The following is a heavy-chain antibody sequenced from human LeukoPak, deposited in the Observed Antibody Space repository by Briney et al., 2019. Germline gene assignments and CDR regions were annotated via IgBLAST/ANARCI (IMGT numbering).Heavy chain of an antibody. Sequence: ASVKVSCKASGYAFTSYDINWVRQATGQGLEWMGWMNPNSGNTGYAQKFQGRVTMTRNTSISTAYMELSSLRSEDTAVYYCARVNFFSGYDSWSPIWDYYYYYMDVWGKGTTVTISS. J-gene: IGHJ6*03. CDR3: ARVNFFSGYDSWSPIWDYYYYYMDV. D-gene: IGHD5-12*01. CDR2: MNPNSGNT. V-gene: IGHV1-8*01. CDR1: GYAFTSYD.